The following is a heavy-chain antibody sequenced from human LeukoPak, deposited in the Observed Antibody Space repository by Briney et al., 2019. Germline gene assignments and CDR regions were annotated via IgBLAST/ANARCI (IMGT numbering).Heavy chain of an antibody. CDR2: IYNSGST. Sequence: PSETLSLTCTVSGGSISTYYWSWIRQPPGKGLEWIGHIYNSGSTNYSPSLKSRVTISVDTSKNQFSLKLSSVTAADTAVYYCARLGYSYGPNDYWGQGTLVTVSS. D-gene: IGHD5-18*01. CDR3: ARLGYSYGPNDY. V-gene: IGHV4-59*08. CDR1: GGSISTYY. J-gene: IGHJ4*02.